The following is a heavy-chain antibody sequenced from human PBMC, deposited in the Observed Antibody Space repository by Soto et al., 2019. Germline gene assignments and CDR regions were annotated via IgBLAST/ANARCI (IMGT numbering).Heavy chain of an antibody. D-gene: IGHD5-12*01. J-gene: IGHJ6*02. CDR3: AGVVATITDYYYGMDV. CDR1: GFTFSSYA. Sequence: QVQLVESGGGVVQPGRSLRLSCEASGFTFSSYAMHWVRQAPGEGLEWVAVISYDGGSNKYYADSVKGRFTISRDNSRNALYLQMNSLRAEDTAVYYCAGVVATITDYYYGMDVWGQGTTVTVSS. V-gene: IGHV3-30-3*01. CDR2: ISYDGGSNK.